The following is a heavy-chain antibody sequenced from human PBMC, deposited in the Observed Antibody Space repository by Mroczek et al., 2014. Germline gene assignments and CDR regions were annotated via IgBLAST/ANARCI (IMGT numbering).Heavy chain of an antibody. J-gene: IGHJ4*02. CDR1: GGSFSGYY. Sequence: VQLQHGAAGLLKPSETLSLTCAVYGGSFSGYYWSWIRQPPGKGLEWIGEINHSGSTNYNPSLKSRVTISVDTSKNQFSLKLSSVTAADTAVYYCARAGIYGDYSFDYWGQGTLVTVSS. V-gene: IGHV4-34*01. CDR3: ARAGIYGDYSFDY. D-gene: IGHD4-17*01. CDR2: INHSGST.